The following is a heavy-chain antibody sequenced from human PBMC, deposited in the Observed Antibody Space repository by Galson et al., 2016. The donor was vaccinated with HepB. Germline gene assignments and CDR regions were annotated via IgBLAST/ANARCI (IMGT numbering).Heavy chain of an antibody. D-gene: IGHD3-3*01. Sequence: SLRLSCAASGFSISTYTMNWVRQAPGKGLEWISYISSSSAYVDYADSVKGRFTISRESAKNSLYLQMNSLRAEDTAVYYCARDRSRFSSGYYTGARDVFAIWGQGTVVTVSS. CDR1: GFSISTYT. CDR2: ISSSSAYV. V-gene: IGHV3-21*01. CDR3: ARDRSRFSSGYYTGARDVFAI. J-gene: IGHJ3*02.